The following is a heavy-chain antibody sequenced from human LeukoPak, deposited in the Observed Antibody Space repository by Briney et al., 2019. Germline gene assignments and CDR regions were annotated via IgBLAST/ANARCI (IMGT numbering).Heavy chain of an antibody. CDR1: GYTFTSYA. V-gene: IGHV1-3*01. J-gene: IGHJ4*02. CDR2: INAGNGNT. D-gene: IGHD3-22*01. CDR3: ARHYDSSGLGY. Sequence: ASVKVSCKASGYTFTSYAMHWVRQAPGQRLEWMGWINAGNGNTKYSQKFQGRVTITRDTSASTAYMELSSLRSEDTAVYYCARHYDSSGLGYWGQGTLVTVSS.